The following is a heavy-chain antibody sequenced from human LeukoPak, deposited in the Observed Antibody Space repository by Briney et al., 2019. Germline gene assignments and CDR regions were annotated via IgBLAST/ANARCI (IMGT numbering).Heavy chain of an antibody. D-gene: IGHD6-13*01. Sequence: GGSLRLSCAASGFTFSSYSMNWVRQAPGKGLEWVSYISSSSSTIYYADSVKGRFTISRDTSTNTFYLQMNSLRADDTAVYFCAREVYSSTWFDLWGQGTLVTVSS. CDR1: GFTFSSYS. CDR2: ISSSSSTI. J-gene: IGHJ4*02. CDR3: AREVYSSTWFDL. V-gene: IGHV3-48*01.